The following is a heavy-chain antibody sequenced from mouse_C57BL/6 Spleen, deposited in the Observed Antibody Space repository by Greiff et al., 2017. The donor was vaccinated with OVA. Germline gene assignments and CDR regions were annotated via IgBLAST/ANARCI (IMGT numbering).Heavy chain of an antibody. V-gene: IGHV7-3*01. Sequence: EVQRVESGGGLVQPGGSLSLSCAASGFTFTDYYMSWVRQPPGKALEWLGFIRNKANGYTTEYSASVKGRFTISRDNSQSILYLQMNALRAEDSATYYCARSYGSYYFDYWGQGTTLTVSS. CDR2: IRNKANGYTT. D-gene: IGHD1-1*01. CDR3: ARSYGSYYFDY. J-gene: IGHJ2*01. CDR1: GFTFTDYY.